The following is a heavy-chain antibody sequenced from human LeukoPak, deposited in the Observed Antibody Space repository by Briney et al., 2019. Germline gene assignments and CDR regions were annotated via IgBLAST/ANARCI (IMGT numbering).Heavy chain of an antibody. Sequence: GGSLRLSCAASGFTFSSYEMNWVRQAPGKGLEWVSYIRSSGNTIYYADSVKGRFTISRDNAKNSLYLQMNSLRAEDTAVYYCAKFAGYYDILGDFDYWGQGTLVTVSS. V-gene: IGHV3-48*03. CDR1: GFTFSSYE. D-gene: IGHD3-9*01. CDR3: AKFAGYYDILGDFDY. J-gene: IGHJ4*02. CDR2: IRSSGNTI.